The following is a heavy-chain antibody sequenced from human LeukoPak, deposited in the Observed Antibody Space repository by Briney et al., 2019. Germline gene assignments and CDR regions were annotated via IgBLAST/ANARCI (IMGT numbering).Heavy chain of an antibody. V-gene: IGHV3-21*01. CDR1: GFTFSSYS. J-gene: IGHJ3*02. CDR3: ARDQWDIVVVVAAQQSLIAFDI. Sequence: GGSLRLSCAASGFTFSSYSMNWVRQAPGKGLEWVSSISSSSRYIYYADSVKGRFTISRDNAKNSLYLQMNSLRAEDTAVYYCARDQWDIVVVVAAQQSLIAFDIWGQGTMVTVSS. CDR2: ISSSSRYI. D-gene: IGHD2-15*01.